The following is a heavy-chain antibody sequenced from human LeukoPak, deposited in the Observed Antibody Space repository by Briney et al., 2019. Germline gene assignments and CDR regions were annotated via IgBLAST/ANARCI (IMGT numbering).Heavy chain of an antibody. CDR2: IYSGGST. J-gene: IGHJ5*02. D-gene: IGHD3-22*01. CDR3: AKDPYYYDSSGYYSDWFDP. CDR1: GFTVSSNY. V-gene: IGHV3-66*01. Sequence: GGSLRLSCAASGFTVSSNYMSWVRQAPGKGLEWVSVIYSGGSTYYADSVKGRFTISRDNSKNTLYLQMNSLRAEDTAVYYCAKDPYYYDSSGYYSDWFDPWGQGTLVTVSS.